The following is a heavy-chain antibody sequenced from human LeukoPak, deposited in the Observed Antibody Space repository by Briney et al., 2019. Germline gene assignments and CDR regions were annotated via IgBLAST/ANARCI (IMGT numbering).Heavy chain of an antibody. V-gene: IGHV3-33*01. Sequence: GGSLRLSCAASGFTFSSYGMHWVRQAPGKGLEWVAVIWYDGSNKYYADSVKGRFTISRDNSKNTLYLQMNSLRAEDTAVYYCARDDYYYGMDVWGQGTTVTVSS. CDR3: ARDDYYYGMDV. J-gene: IGHJ6*02. CDR2: IWYDGSNK. CDR1: GFTFSSYG.